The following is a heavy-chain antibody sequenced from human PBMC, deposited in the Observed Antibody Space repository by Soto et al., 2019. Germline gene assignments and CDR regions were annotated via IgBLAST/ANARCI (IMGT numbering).Heavy chain of an antibody. CDR1: GGSFSGYY. D-gene: IGHD6-19*01. V-gene: IGHV4-34*01. CDR3: ARESHYTGWFND. CDR2: INHSGSI. Sequence: PSETLSLTCAVYGGSFSGYYWTWIRQPPGKGLEWIGEINHSGSIYYSPSLQSRIAISLDTSKNQFSLKLSSVTAADTAVYYCARESHYTGWFNDWGQETLLTVSS. J-gene: IGHJ4*02.